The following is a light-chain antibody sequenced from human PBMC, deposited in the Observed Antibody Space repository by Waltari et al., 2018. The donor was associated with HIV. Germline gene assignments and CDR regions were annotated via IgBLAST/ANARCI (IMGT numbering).Light chain of an antibody. V-gene: IGKV1-5*03. CDR3: QQYKSYSRT. CDR1: QSISSW. J-gene: IGKJ1*01. CDR2: DAF. Sequence: DLQMTQSPSTLSASVGDRVPITCRASQSISSWLAWYQQKPVKAPKLLIYDAFSLESGGPSRFRGRESRTESTPTTCSLHPDGVVADYCQQYKSYSRTLGQGTKVAIK.